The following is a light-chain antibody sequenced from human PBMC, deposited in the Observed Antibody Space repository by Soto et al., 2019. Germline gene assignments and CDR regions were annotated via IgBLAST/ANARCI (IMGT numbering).Light chain of an antibody. CDR3: QQSYSTPYT. CDR1: QSVAIY. J-gene: IGKJ2*01. V-gene: IGKV1-39*01. Sequence: DLQMTQSPSSLSASVGDRVTITCRASQSVAIYLNWYLQKPGKAPKLLIYAASTLQSGAPSRFSGSGSGTDFSLTISSLQPEDFATYYCQQSYSTPYTFAQGTRLEIK. CDR2: AAS.